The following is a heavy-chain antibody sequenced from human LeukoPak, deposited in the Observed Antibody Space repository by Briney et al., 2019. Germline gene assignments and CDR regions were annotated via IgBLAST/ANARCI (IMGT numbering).Heavy chain of an antibody. J-gene: IGHJ2*01. D-gene: IGHD3-10*01. CDR1: GFTFSTYG. CDR3: ARDIWPWHSDL. CDR2: IQSDGSKK. V-gene: IGHV3-30*02. Sequence: GGSLRLSCAASGFTFSTYGMHWVRQAPGKGLEWVAFIQSDGSKKYYADSLTGRFTISRDNAKNTVYLQMNSLRVEDTNVYYCARDIWPWHSDLWGRGTLVTVSS.